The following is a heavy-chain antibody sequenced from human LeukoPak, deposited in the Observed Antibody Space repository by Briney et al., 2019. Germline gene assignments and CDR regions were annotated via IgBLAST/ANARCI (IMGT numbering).Heavy chain of an antibody. CDR3: AKDGCTNGVCFDY. D-gene: IGHD2-8*01. J-gene: IGHJ4*02. CDR2: ISGSGGST. Sequence: GESLKISCAASGFTFSSYAMSWVRQTPGKGLEWVSAISGSGGSTYYADSVKGRFTISRDNSKNTLYLQMNSLRAEDTAVYYCAKDGCTNGVCFDYWGQGTLVTVSS. V-gene: IGHV3-23*01. CDR1: GFTFSSYA.